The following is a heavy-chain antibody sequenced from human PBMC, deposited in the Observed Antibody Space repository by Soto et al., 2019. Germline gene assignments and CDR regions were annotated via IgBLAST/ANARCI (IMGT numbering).Heavy chain of an antibody. J-gene: IGHJ6*02. CDR2: LYNSGST. CDR3: ARDFSRRYGDYGRDYYYGMDV. Sequence: SETLSLTCTVSGGSIRSYYWSWIRQAPGKGLELIGYLYNSGSTVYNPSLKSRVTISVDTSKNQFSLKLNSVTAADTAVYYCARDFSRRYGDYGRDYYYGMDVWGQGTTVTVSS. D-gene: IGHD4-17*01. V-gene: IGHV4-59*01. CDR1: GGSIRSYY.